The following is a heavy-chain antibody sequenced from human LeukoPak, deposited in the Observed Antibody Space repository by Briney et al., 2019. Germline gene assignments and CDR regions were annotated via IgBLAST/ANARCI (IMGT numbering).Heavy chain of an antibody. J-gene: IGHJ4*02. V-gene: IGHV3-23*01. CDR3: AKVTYYYDSSGYSSGGYFDY. CDR1: GFTFSSYA. D-gene: IGHD3-22*01. Sequence: GGSLRLSCAASGFTFSSYAMSWVRQAPGKGLEWVSAISGSGGCTYYADSVKGRFTISRDNSKNTLYLQMNSLRAEDTALYYCAKVTYYYDSSGYSSGGYFDYWGQGTLVTVSS. CDR2: ISGSGGCT.